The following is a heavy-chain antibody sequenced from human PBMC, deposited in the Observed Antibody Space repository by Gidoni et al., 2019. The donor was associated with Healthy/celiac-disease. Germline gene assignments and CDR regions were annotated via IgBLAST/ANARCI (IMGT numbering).Heavy chain of an antibody. CDR2: ISWNSGSI. CDR1: GLTFDDYA. V-gene: IGHV3-9*01. CDR3: AKGNVLAFDI. D-gene: IGHD3-10*02. J-gene: IGHJ3*02. Sequence: EVQLVESGGGLVQPVRSLRLSCAASGLTFDDYAMHWVRQAPGKGLEWVSGISWNSGSIGYADSVKGRFTISRDNAKNSLYLQMNSLRAEDTALYYCAKGNVLAFDIWGQGTMVTVSS.